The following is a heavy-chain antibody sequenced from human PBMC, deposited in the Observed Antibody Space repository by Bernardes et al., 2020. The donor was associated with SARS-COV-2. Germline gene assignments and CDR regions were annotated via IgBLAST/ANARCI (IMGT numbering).Heavy chain of an antibody. CDR1: VGSISSRSYY. CDR2: IYYSGST. CDR3: AGLLLWFGELSANWFDP. J-gene: IGHJ5*02. Sequence: LSLTCTVSVGSISSRSYYWGWIRQPPGKGLEWIGSIYYSGSTYYNPSLKSRVTISVDTSKNQFSLKLRSVTAADTAVYYCAGLLLWFGELSANWFDPWGQGTLVTVSS. D-gene: IGHD3-10*01. V-gene: IGHV4-39*01.